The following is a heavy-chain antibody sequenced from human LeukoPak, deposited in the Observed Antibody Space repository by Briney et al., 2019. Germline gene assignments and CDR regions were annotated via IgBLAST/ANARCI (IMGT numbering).Heavy chain of an antibody. D-gene: IGHD3-22*01. V-gene: IGHV3-7*01. CDR2: INQDGSEK. J-gene: IGHJ4*02. Sequence: PGGSLRLSCAAPAFAFGRHWMSWVRQAPGKGLEWVANINQDGSEKYYVDSVKGRFTTSRDNVENSLYLQMNNLRVDDTAIYYCARVQGDDSSGSSRPFDHWGQGVVVTVSS. CDR1: AFAFGRHW. CDR3: ARVQGDDSSGSSRPFDH.